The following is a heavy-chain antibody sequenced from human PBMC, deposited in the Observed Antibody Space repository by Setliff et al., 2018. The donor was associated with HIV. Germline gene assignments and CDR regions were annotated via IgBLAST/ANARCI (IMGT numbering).Heavy chain of an antibody. Sequence: PGESLKLSCKGSGHSFTTYWIGWVRQMPGKGLEWMGNIHPDDSDTTYSPYFQGHVTISADKSITYLQWSTLKASDTAMYYCARQRRIQPTLGYYNNAFDIWGQGTMVTVSS. D-gene: IGHD3-16*01. CDR2: IHPDDSDT. CDR3: ARQRRIQPTLGYYNNAFDI. J-gene: IGHJ3*02. CDR1: GHSFTTYW. V-gene: IGHV5-51*01.